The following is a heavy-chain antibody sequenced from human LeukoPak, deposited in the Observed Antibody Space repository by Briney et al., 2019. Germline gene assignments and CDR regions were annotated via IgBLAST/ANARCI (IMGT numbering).Heavy chain of an antibody. J-gene: IGHJ4*02. V-gene: IGHV4-59*01. CDR2: IYYSGNT. CDR3: ARDRRDTSMVWDY. CDR1: GGSIRSDF. D-gene: IGHD5-18*01. Sequence: SETLSLTCTVSGGSIRSDFWSWIRQPPGKGLEWIGYIYYSGNTNYNPSLKSRVTISVDTSKNQFSLKMRSVTAADTAVYYCARDRRDTSMVWDYWGQGTLVTVSS.